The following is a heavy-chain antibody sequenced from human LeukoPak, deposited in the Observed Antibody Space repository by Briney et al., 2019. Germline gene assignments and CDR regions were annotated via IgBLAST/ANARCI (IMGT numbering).Heavy chain of an antibody. D-gene: IGHD3-22*01. V-gene: IGHV3-7*03. CDR3: AREAQYGGYSLDC. CDR1: GFTFSTYW. CDR2: IKHDGSEK. Sequence: PGGSLRLSCAASGFTFSTYWMSWVRQAPGKGLEWVANIKHDGSEKYSVDSVKGRFTISRDNAKNSLYLQMNSLRAEDTAVYYCAREAQYGGYSLDCWGQGTLVTVSS. J-gene: IGHJ4*02.